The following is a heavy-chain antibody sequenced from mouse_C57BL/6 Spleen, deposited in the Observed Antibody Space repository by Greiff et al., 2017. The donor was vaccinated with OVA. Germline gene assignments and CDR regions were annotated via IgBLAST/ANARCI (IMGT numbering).Heavy chain of an antibody. J-gene: IGHJ4*01. CDR1: GFTFSSYA. D-gene: IGHD1-1*01. CDR2: ISDGGSYP. V-gene: IGHV5-4*01. Sequence: EVQVVESGGGLVKPGGSLKLSCAASGFTFSSYAMSWVRKTPEKRLEWVATISDGGSYPSYQGNVQGRFTISRDNAKNNLYLQMSHLKSEDTAMYYCARDPHYYGSSFYAMDYWGQGTSVTVSS. CDR3: ARDPHYYGSSFYAMDY.